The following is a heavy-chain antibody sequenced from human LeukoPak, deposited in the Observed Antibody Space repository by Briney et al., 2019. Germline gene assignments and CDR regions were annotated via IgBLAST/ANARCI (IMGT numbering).Heavy chain of an antibody. J-gene: IGHJ4*02. Sequence: SETLSLTCAVYGGSFSGYYWSWIPQPPGKGLEWIGEINHSGSTNYNPSLKSRVTISVDTSKNQFSLKLSSVTAADTAVYYCAILPRDYWGQGTLVTVSS. CDR1: GGSFSGYY. V-gene: IGHV4-34*01. CDR2: INHSGST. CDR3: AILPRDY.